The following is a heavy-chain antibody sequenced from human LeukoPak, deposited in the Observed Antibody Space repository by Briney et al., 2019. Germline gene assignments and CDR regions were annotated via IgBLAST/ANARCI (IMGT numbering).Heavy chain of an antibody. CDR3: ARPSRGSSGWSYYMDV. D-gene: IGHD6-19*01. V-gene: IGHV4-38-2*01. CDR2: IYHSGST. CDR1: GYSISSAYY. Sequence: SETLSLTCAVSGYSISSAYYWGWIRQPPGKGLEWIGSIYHSGSTYYNPSLKSRVTISVDTSKNQFSLKLSSVTAADTAVYYCARPSRGSSGWSYYMDVWGKGTTVTVSS. J-gene: IGHJ6*03.